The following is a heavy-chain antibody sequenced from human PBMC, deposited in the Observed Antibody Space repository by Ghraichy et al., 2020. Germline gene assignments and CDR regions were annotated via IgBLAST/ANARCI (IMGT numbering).Heavy chain of an antibody. Sequence: SQTLSLTCAISGDSFSSNSTAWNWIRQSPSRGLEWLVRTYYRSKWYNDYAVSVKSRITINPDTSNKQFSLQLNSVTPEDTAVYYCARHGSSGWDSFDYWSQGTLVTVS. D-gene: IGHD1-26*01. V-gene: IGHV6-1*01. J-gene: IGHJ4*02. CDR1: GDSFSSNSTA. CDR2: TYYRSKWYN. CDR3: ARHGSSGWDSFDY.